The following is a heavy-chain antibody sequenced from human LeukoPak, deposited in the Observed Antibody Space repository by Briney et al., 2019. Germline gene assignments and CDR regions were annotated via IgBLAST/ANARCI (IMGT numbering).Heavy chain of an antibody. CDR3: ARDPYRDAPDYFDY. CDR2: ISDDGTFT. Sequence: AGGSLRLSCAASGFTFSRYAMHWVRQAPGKGLEWVAVISDDGTFTLYGDSVRGRFTISRDSSKNTLYLQMNSLRLEDTAVYYCARDPYRDAPDYFDYWGQGTLVTVSS. J-gene: IGHJ4*02. CDR1: GFTFSRYA. V-gene: IGHV3-30-3*01.